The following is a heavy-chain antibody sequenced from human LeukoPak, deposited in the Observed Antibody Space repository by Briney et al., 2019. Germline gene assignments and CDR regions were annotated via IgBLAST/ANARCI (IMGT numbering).Heavy chain of an antibody. CDR3: ANLYYDSTTRYNYYMDV. J-gene: IGHJ6*03. CDR1: GGSISAYY. CDR2: IYSSGST. D-gene: IGHD3-22*01. Sequence: SQTLSLTCTVSGGSISAYYCSWIRQPARQGMDLIGRIYSSGSTNYNPSLKSRVTMSVDTSKNQFSLKLSSVTAADTAVYYCANLYYDSTTRYNYYMDVWGKGTTVTVSS. V-gene: IGHV4-4*07.